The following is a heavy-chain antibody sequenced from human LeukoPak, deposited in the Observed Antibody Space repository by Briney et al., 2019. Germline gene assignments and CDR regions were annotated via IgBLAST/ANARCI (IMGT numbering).Heavy chain of an antibody. J-gene: IGHJ4*02. CDR1: GGSISSYY. Sequence: PSETLSLTCTVPGGSISSYYWSWIREPPGKGLEWIGHIYYSGGANYTPSLKSRVTVSVDASMNKFCLKRNSVTAADTAVYYSARQTDYGDYPRFDSWGQGTLVTVSS. CDR3: ARQTDYGDYPRFDS. D-gene: IGHD4-17*01. CDR2: IYYSGGA. V-gene: IGHV4-59*08.